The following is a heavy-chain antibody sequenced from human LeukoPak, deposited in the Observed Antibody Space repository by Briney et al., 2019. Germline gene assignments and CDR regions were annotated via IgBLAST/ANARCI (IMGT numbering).Heavy chain of an antibody. V-gene: IGHV4-39*01. D-gene: IGHD3-22*01. CDR1: GGSISSSSYY. J-gene: IGHJ3*02. CDR3: ARHHRANCYDSSGYYALEAFDI. Sequence: SETLSLTCTVSGGSISSSSYYWGWIRQPPGKGLEWIGSIYYSGSTYYNPSLKSRVTISVDTSKNQFSLKLSSVTAADTAVYYCARHHRANCYDSSGYYALEAFDIWGQGTMVTVSS. CDR2: IYYSGST.